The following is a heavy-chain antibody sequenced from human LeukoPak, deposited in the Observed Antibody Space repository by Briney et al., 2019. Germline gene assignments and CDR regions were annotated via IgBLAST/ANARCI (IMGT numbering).Heavy chain of an antibody. CDR2: IWYDGSNK. CDR3: AKPLLWFGELDYMDV. D-gene: IGHD3-10*01. Sequence: PGGSLRLSCAASGFTSSSYGMHWVRQAPGKGLEWVAVIWYDGSNKYYADSVKGRFTISRDNSKNTLYLQMNSLRAEDTAVYYCAKPLLWFGELDYMDVWGKGTTVTVSS. V-gene: IGHV3-33*06. CDR1: GFTSSSYG. J-gene: IGHJ6*03.